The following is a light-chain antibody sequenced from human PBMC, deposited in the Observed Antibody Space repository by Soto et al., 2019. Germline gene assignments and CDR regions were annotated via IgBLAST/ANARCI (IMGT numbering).Light chain of an antibody. CDR1: SSNIGGNT. CDR2: NDN. V-gene: IGLV1-44*01. Sequence: QSVLTQPPSVSGTPGQRVTISCSGSSSNIGGNTVNWYQHLPGTAPKVLIYNDNQWPSGVPDRFSGSKSGTSASLAISGLQSEDEADYYCVTWDESLNAVIFGGGTQLTVL. J-gene: IGLJ2*01. CDR3: VTWDESLNAVI.